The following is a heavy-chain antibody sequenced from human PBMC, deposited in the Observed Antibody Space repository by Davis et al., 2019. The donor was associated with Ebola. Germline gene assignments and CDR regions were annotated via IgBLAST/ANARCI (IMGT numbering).Heavy chain of an antibody. CDR3: AGGTRSGWHLEY. J-gene: IGHJ4*02. CDR2: ISDSGGST. V-gene: IGHV3-23*01. Sequence: GESLKISCAASGFTFSSYAMTWVRQAPGKGLEWVSAISDSGGSTYCADSVKGRFTISRDNSKNTLFLQMNTLRAEDAAVYYCAGGTRSGWHLEYWGQGTLVTVSS. D-gene: IGHD6-19*01. CDR1: GFTFSSYA.